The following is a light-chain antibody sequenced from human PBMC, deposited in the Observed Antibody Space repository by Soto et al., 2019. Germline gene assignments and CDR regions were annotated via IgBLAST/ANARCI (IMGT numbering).Light chain of an antibody. CDR3: QQYGNSPFT. J-gene: IGKJ3*01. CDR2: GAS. CDR1: QSVSSSY. Sequence: EIVLTQFPGTLSLSRGERATLSCRASQSVSSSYLAWYQQKPGQAPRLLIYGASSRATGIPDRFSGSGSGTDFTLTIIRLEPEDFAVYYCQQYGNSPFTFGPGTKADIK. V-gene: IGKV3-20*01.